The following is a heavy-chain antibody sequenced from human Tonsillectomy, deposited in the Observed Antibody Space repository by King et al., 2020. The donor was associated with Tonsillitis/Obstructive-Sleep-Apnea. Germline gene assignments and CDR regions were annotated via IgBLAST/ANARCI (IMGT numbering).Heavy chain of an antibody. D-gene: IGHD5-18*01. V-gene: IGHV3-66*01. CDR2: IYSGGSK. Sequence: DVQLVESGGGVVQPGGSLRLSCAASGFTVSSNYMSWVRQAPGKGLEWVSVIYSGGSKYYADSVQGRFTISRDNSKNTLYLQMNSLRAADTAVYYCSRVEAVTARGLGYWGQGTLVTVSS. CDR3: SRVEAVTARGLGY. CDR1: GFTVSSNY. J-gene: IGHJ4*02.